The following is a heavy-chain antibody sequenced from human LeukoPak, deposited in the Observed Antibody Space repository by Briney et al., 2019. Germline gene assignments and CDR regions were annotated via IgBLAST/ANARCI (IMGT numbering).Heavy chain of an antibody. CDR2: INHSGST. J-gene: IGHJ6*02. D-gene: IGHD1-26*01. CDR3: ARLIRATNGMDV. V-gene: IGHV4-34*01. Sequence: PSETLSLTCAVYGGSFSGYYWSWIRQPPGKGLEWIGEINHSGSTNYNPSLKSRVTISVDRSKNQFSLKLSSVTAADTAVYYCARLIRATNGMDVWGQGTTVTVSS. CDR1: GGSFSGYY.